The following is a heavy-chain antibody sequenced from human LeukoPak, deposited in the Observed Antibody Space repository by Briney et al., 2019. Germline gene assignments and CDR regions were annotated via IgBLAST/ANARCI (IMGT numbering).Heavy chain of an antibody. V-gene: IGHV3-30-3*01. J-gene: IGHJ4*02. CDR1: GFTFSSYV. CDR2: ISYDGSSK. Sequence: GGSLRLSCAASGFTFSSYVMHWVRQTPGKGLEWVAVISYDGSSKYSADSVKGRFTISRDHSKNTLYLQMNSLRAEDTAVYYCARDSTDGVIPRELHPPFDYWGQGALVTVSS. CDR3: ARDSTDGVIPRELHPPFDY. D-gene: IGHD1-26*01.